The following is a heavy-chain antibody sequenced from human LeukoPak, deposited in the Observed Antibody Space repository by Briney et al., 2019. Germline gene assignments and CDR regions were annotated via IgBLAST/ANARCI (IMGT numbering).Heavy chain of an antibody. J-gene: IGHJ4*02. V-gene: IGHV3-30-3*01. Sequence: QAGGSLRLSCAASGFTFSSYAMHWVRQAPGKGLEWVAVVSYDGSNKYYADSVKGRFTISGDNSKNTLYLQMNSLRAEDTAVYYCARDLFYSSSWYDDYWGQGTLVTVSS. CDR3: ARDLFYSSSWYDDY. CDR2: VSYDGSNK. D-gene: IGHD6-13*01. CDR1: GFTFSSYA.